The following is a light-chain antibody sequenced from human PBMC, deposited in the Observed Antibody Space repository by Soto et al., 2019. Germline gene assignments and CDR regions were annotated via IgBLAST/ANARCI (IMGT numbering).Light chain of an antibody. Sequence: DIPMTQSPSTLSASVGDRVTITCRANQRISSWLAWYQLKPGKAPKLLIYKASNLESGVPPRFSGSGSGTEFTLTISSLQHEDFATYYCQQYVNSPWTFGPGTKVEIK. J-gene: IGKJ1*01. CDR3: QQYVNSPWT. CDR1: QRISSW. V-gene: IGKV1-5*03. CDR2: KAS.